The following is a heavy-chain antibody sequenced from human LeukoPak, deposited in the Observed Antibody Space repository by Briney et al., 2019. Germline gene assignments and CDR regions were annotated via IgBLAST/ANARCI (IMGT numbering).Heavy chain of an antibody. Sequence: PGRSLRLSCAASGFTFSSYGMHWVRQAPGKGLEWVAVISYDGSNKYYADSVKGRFTISRDNSKNTLYLQMNSLRAGDTAVYYCAKDGLGYYYDSSGPLYYYYYGMDVWGQGTTVTVSS. J-gene: IGHJ6*02. CDR3: AKDGLGYYYDSSGPLYYYYYGMDV. CDR1: GFTFSSYG. V-gene: IGHV3-30*18. CDR2: ISYDGSNK. D-gene: IGHD3-22*01.